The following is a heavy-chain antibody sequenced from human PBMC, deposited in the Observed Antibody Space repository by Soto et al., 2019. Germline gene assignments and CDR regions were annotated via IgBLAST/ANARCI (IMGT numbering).Heavy chain of an antibody. J-gene: IGHJ6*02. CDR1: GYTLTELS. V-gene: IGHV1-24*01. CDR2: FDPEDGET. CDR3: ATFAAAGQDGRRYYYYAGMAV. D-gene: IGHD6-13*01. Sequence: QVQLVQSGAEVKKPGASVKVSCKVSGYTLTELSMHWVRQAPGKGLEWMGGFDPEDGETIYAQKFQGRVTMTEDTSTDTAYMELSSLRSEDTAVYYCATFAAAGQDGRRYYYYAGMAVWGQGTTVTVSS.